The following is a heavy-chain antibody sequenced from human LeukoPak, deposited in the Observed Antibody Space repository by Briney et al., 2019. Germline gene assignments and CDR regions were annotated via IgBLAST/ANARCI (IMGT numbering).Heavy chain of an antibody. V-gene: IGHV3-48*01. CDR1: GFGFSSYG. CDR3: ARDGLLYYYYMDV. J-gene: IGHJ6*03. Sequence: GGSLRLSCAASGFGFSSYGMNWVRRAPGKGLEWVSYITSDSSSIYYADSVKGRFTISRDNAKNSLYLQMNGLRAEDTAVYYCARDGLLYYYYMDVWGKGTTVTVSS. CDR2: ITSDSSSI.